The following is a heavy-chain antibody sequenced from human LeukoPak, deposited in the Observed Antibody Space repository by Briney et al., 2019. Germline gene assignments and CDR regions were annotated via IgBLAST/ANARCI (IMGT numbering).Heavy chain of an antibody. D-gene: IGHD2-8*02. Sequence: GGSLRLSCAASGFTFSNYAMNWVRQAPGKGLEWVSAISGSGNTVHYADSVKGRFTISRDNSKSTLYLQMNSLTAEDTAVYYCAKAGGYYYYFYMDVWGKGTTVTVSS. CDR2: ISGSGNTV. V-gene: IGHV3-23*01. J-gene: IGHJ6*03. CDR3: AKAGGYYYYFYMDV. CDR1: GFTFSNYA.